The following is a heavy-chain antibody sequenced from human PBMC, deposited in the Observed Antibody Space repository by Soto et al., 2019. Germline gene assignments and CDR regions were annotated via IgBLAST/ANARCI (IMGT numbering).Heavy chain of an antibody. CDR3: AGGASGPYYNMRRGMDV. J-gene: IGHJ6*02. Sequence: SETLSLTCAVYGGSFSAYNWSWIRQPPGKGLEWIGEINHSGSTNHNPSLKSRVTISVDMSKNQFSLKLSSVTAADTAVYYCAGGASGPYYNMRRGMDVWGQGTKVTVYS. V-gene: IGHV4-34*01. CDR1: GGSFSAYN. CDR2: INHSGST. D-gene: IGHD3-10*01.